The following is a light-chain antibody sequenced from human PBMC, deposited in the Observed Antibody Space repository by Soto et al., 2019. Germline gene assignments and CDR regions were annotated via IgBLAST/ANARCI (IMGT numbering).Light chain of an antibody. Sequence: EIVMTQSPATLSVSPGERATVSGSASQSVSSNLAWYQQKPGQAPRLLIYGASTRATGIPARFSGSGSGTEFTLTISSLQSEDFAVYYCQQYNNWRITFGQGTRLEI. CDR1: QSVSSN. J-gene: IGKJ5*01. V-gene: IGKV3-15*01. CDR3: QQYNNWRIT. CDR2: GAS.